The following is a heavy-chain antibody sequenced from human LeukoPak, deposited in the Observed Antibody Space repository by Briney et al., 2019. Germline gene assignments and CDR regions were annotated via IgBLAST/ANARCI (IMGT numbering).Heavy chain of an antibody. V-gene: IGHV4-39*07. Sequence: PSETLSLTCTVSGGSISSSSYYWGWIRQPPGKGLEWIGSIYYSGSTYYNPSLKSRVTISVDTSKNQFSLKLSSVSAADTAVYYCASTQLPKTYYYDSSGYYRFDYWGQGTLVTVSS. CDR3: ASTQLPKTYYYDSSGYYRFDY. CDR1: GGSISSSSYY. CDR2: IYYSGST. J-gene: IGHJ4*02. D-gene: IGHD3-22*01.